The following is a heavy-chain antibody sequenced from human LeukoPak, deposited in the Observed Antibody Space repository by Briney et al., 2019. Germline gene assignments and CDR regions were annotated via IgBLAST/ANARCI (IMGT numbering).Heavy chain of an antibody. V-gene: IGHV3-13*01. CDR3: TRSLMGGTYGIDY. CDR1: GFTFSTYD. Sequence: PGGSLRLSCAASGFTFSTYDMHWVRQARGKGLEWVAAISTAGDTYYPGPVKGRFTISRENAKNSLYLQMNSLRVGDTAVYYCTRSLMGGTYGIDYWGQGTLVTVSS. J-gene: IGHJ4*02. CDR2: ISTAGDT. D-gene: IGHD3-10*01.